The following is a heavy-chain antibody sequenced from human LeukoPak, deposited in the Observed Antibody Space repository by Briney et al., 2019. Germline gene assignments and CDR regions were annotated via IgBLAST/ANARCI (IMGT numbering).Heavy chain of an antibody. V-gene: IGHV3-23*01. J-gene: IGHJ5*02. CDR2: IGGSGGST. CDR3: AKSRWGHYDCGDS. CDR1: GFTFSTYA. Sequence: AGSLRLSCAASGFTFSTYAMSWVRQAPGKGLEWVSAIGGSGGSTYYADSVKGRFTISRDNSKNTLYLQMNSLRAEDTAVYYCAKSRWGHYDCGDSWGQGTLVTVSS. D-gene: IGHD3-22*01.